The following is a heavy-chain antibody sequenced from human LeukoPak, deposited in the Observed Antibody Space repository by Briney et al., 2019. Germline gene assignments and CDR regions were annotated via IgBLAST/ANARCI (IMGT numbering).Heavy chain of an antibody. Sequence: GGSLRLSCAPSGFTFSRHGMHWVRQAPGKGLEWVAIISNDGSRKYYAHSVEGRFTISRDNSKNTLYLQMDSLRAEDTAIYYCARDRAWNYFDYWGQGTLVTVSS. D-gene: IGHD3-3*01. CDR3: ARDRAWNYFDY. J-gene: IGHJ4*02. V-gene: IGHV3-30*03. CDR1: GFTFSRHG. CDR2: ISNDGSRK.